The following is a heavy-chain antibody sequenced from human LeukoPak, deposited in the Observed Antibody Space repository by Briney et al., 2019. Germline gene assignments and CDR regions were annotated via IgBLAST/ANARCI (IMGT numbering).Heavy chain of an antibody. CDR1: GFTFSGSG. J-gene: IGHJ4*02. D-gene: IGHD3-3*01. Sequence: PGGSLRLSCAASGFTFSGSGMHWVRQAPGKWLEWVTFIRYDGSNKYYTDSVKGRFTISRDNSKNTLYLQMDSLRAEDTAVYYCARDYDIWSGYYSPTRGYFGYWGQGTLVTVSS. CDR3: ARDYDIWSGYYSPTRGYFGY. CDR2: IRYDGSNK. V-gene: IGHV3-30*02.